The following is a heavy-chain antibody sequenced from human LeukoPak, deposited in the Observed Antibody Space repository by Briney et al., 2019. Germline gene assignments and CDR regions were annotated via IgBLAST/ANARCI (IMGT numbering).Heavy chain of an antibody. CDR2: IKQDRSEK. V-gene: IGHV3-7*03. J-gene: IGHJ4*02. Sequence: GGSLRLSCAASGFTFSNYWMSWVRQAPGKGLEWVANIKQDRSEKYYVDSVKGRFTISRDNAKNSLYLQMNSLRAEDTAVYYCAVCHWHSSGCRNDYWGQGTLVTVSS. CDR1: GFTFSNYW. D-gene: IGHD6-19*01. CDR3: AVCHWHSSGCRNDY.